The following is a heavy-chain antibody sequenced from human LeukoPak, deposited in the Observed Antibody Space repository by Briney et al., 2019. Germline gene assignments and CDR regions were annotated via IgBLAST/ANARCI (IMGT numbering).Heavy chain of an antibody. CDR2: INPDTRDK. CDR1: GFNFSGYW. CDR3: ARARRPDAFDV. V-gene: IGHV3-7*01. J-gene: IGHJ3*01. Sequence: GGSLILSCAASGFNFSGYWMSWVRQAPGKGLEWVANINPDTRDKDYVDSVKGRFTISRDNVKNSLYLQMNSLRAEDTAVYYCARARRPDAFDVWGQGTMVTVSS.